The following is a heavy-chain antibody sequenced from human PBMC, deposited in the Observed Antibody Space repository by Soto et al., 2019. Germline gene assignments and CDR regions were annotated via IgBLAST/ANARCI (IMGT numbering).Heavy chain of an antibody. CDR3: AKGRGGSGSLTPRVDF. J-gene: IGHJ4*02. Sequence: EVQLLESGGGLVQPGGSLRLSCAASGFTFNHYAMTWVRQAPGKGLEWVSAISGGGDTTSYADSVKGRFTVSRDGSKNTLYLQMSSLRAEDTALYYCAKGRGGSGSLTPRVDFWGQGTLVTVSS. V-gene: IGHV3-23*01. CDR2: ISGGGDTT. CDR1: GFTFNHYA. D-gene: IGHD3-10*01.